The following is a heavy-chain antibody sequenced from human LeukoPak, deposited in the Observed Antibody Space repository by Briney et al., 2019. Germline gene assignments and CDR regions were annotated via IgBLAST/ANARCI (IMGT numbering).Heavy chain of an antibody. J-gene: IGHJ6*03. Sequence: SSETLSLTCAAYGGSFSGYYWTWIRQTPGKGLEWIGEMNPSGSTSYNPSLKSRVTISVDTSKNQFSLKLSPVTAADTAVYYCARGRQDVTMIVVVMAAVSYYLDVWGKETTVTVS. CDR2: MNPSGST. CDR1: GGSFSGYY. V-gene: IGHV4-34*01. D-gene: IGHD3-22*01. CDR3: ARGRQDVTMIVVVMAAVSYYLDV.